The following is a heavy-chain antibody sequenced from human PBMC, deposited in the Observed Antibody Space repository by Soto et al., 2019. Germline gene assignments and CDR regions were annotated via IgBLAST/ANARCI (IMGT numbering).Heavy chain of an antibody. V-gene: IGHV4-59*12. J-gene: IGHJ5*02. CDR2: FHYSEST. CDR3: ARERPDGSRLDP. D-gene: IGHD6-13*01. CDR1: GGSISSYY. Sequence: PSETLSLTCTVSGGSISSYYWSWIRQPPGEGLEWIGTFHYSESTHYNPSLESRITISVDTSKNQFSLKLSSVTAADTAVYYCARERPDGSRLDPWGQGTLVTVSS.